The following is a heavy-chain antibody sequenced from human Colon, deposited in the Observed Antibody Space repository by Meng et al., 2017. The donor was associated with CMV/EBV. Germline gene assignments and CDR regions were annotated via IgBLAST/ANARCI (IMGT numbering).Heavy chain of an antibody. Sequence: SETLSLTCNASGGSVNSGSYYWTWIRQPPGKGLEWIGYISYSGNTNYNPSLKSRLTIEVDTSRNQFSLKLTSVSAADTAMYYCARETSGWSTGIDYWGQGTLVTVSS. CDR2: ISYSGNT. V-gene: IGHV4-61*01. CDR3: ARETSGWSTGIDY. CDR1: GGSVNSGSYY. D-gene: IGHD6-19*01. J-gene: IGHJ4*02.